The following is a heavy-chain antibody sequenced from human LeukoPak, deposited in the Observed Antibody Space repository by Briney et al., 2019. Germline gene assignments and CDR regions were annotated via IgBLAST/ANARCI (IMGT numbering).Heavy chain of an antibody. V-gene: IGHV4-59*01. J-gene: IGHJ4*02. D-gene: IGHD3-22*01. CDR1: GGPISSYY. Sequence: PSETLSLTCTVSGGPISSYYWSWIRQPPGKGLEWIGYIYYSGSTNYNPSLKSRVTISVDTSKNQFSLKLSSVTAADTAVYYCATVHHYYDSSGHFDYWGQGTLVTVSS. CDR2: IYYSGST. CDR3: ATVHHYYDSSGHFDY.